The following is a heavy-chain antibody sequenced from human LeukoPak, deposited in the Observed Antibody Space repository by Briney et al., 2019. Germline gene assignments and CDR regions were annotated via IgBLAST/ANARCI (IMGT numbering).Heavy chain of an antibody. CDR2: ISYDGSNK. CDR3: ARDGPFTYYYDSSGPIIGWYFDL. J-gene: IGHJ2*01. Sequence: GRSLRLSCAASGFTFSSYAMHWVCQAPGKGLEWVAVISYDGSNKYYADSVKGRFTISRDNSKNTLYLQMNSLRAEDTAVYYCARDGPFTYYYDSSGPIIGWYFDLWGRGTLVTVSS. D-gene: IGHD3-22*01. CDR1: GFTFSSYA. V-gene: IGHV3-30-3*01.